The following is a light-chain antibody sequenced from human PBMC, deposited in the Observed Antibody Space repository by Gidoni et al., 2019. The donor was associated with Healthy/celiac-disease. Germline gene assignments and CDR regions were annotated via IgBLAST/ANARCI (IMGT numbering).Light chain of an antibody. CDR2: LGS. Sequence: DMVMTQSPLPLPVTPGEPASFSCRSSQSLLNSNVYNYLAWYPQKPGQSPQLLIYLGSNRASGVPDRFSGSGSGTDFTLKISRVEAEDVGVYYCMQALQTPWTFGQXTKVEIK. CDR3: MQALQTPWT. CDR1: QSLLNSNVYNY. J-gene: IGKJ1*01. V-gene: IGKV2-28*01.